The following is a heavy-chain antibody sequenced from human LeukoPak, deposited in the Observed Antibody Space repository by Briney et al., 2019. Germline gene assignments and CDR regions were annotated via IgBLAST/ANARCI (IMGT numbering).Heavy chain of an antibody. V-gene: IGHV1-18*01. J-gene: IGHJ4*02. CDR2: ISAYNGYT. CDR1: GYTFTNVP. Sequence: ASVKVSCKXSGYTFTNVPIGWVRQAPGQGLEWMGRISAYNGYTKYAPSLQGRVTMTTDTSTSTAYMQLRSLRSDDTAMYYCARVGGNYEGLIDYWGQGTLVTVSS. CDR3: ARVGGNYEGLIDY. D-gene: IGHD1-26*01.